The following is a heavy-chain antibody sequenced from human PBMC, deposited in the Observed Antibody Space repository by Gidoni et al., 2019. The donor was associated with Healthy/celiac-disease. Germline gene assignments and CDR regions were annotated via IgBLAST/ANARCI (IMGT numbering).Heavy chain of an antibody. CDR1: GGSISTSSYY. Sequence: QLQLQESCPGLVKPSEPLSLTCTVSGGSISTSSYYWGWIRQPPGKGLEWIGSTYYSGSNYFNPSLKRRVTISVDTSKNQFSLKLSSVTAADTAVDYCARQGGEDSGPPGYFDLWGRGTLVTVSS. J-gene: IGHJ2*01. CDR2: TYYSGSN. CDR3: ARQGGEDSGPPGYFDL. V-gene: IGHV4-39*01. D-gene: IGHD2-21*01.